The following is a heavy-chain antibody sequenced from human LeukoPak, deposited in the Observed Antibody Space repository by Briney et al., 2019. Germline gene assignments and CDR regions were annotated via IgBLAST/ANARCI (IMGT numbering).Heavy chain of an antibody. CDR1: GFTLTNYG. CDR3: AKERSFGPRDFDS. Sequence: GGSLRLSCAASGFTLTNYGMHWVCQAPGKGLEWMAVISFDGSAKLYADSAKGRFTISRNTSNNTLYLQMDSLRADDTAVYYCAKERSFGPRDFDSWGQGTLVTVSS. J-gene: IGHJ4*02. CDR2: ISFDGSAK. D-gene: IGHD1-26*01. V-gene: IGHV3-30*18.